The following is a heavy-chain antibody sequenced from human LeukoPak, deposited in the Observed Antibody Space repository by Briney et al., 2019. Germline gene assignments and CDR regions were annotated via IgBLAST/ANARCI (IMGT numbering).Heavy chain of an antibody. CDR1: GFTLSNCW. D-gene: IGHD3-10*01. Sequence: PGGALRLSCAASGFTLSNCWMSWVRQAPAKGLAWVAFIREAGSNKYLAHSVKGAVPLSRDNSKNTLYLQMNGLGAEDTAVYYCANIQGYYYGSGSSVLDPWGQGTLVTVS. CDR3: ANIQGYYYGSGSSVLDP. V-gene: IGHV3-30*02. J-gene: IGHJ5*02. CDR2: IREAGSNK.